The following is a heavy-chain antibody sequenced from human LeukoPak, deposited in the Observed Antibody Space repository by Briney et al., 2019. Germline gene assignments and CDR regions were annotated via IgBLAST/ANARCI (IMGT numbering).Heavy chain of an antibody. CDR1: EFYFSSHA. D-gene: IGHD4-17*01. Sequence: GGSLRLSCAASEFYFSSHAMTWVRQAPGKGLEWVSAISISGSKTYYADSVKGRFTISRDNSKNTLYLQMNSLRAEDTAVYYCANEIRPNDYWGQGTQVTVSS. J-gene: IGHJ4*02. CDR3: ANEIRPNDY. CDR2: ISISGSKT. V-gene: IGHV3-23*01.